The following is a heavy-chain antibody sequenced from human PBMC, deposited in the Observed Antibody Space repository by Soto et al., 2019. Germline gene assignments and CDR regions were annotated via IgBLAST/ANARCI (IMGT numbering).Heavy chain of an antibody. J-gene: IGHJ4*02. CDR2: ISSTSAYV. D-gene: IGHD1-20*01. CDR3: ARGASVTGTTIYFDY. Sequence: EVQLVESGGGLVKPGGSLRLSCAASGFTFTTYNMIWVRQAPGKGLEWVSSISSTSAYVYYADSVKGRFTISRYNAKNSLYLQMSNLRVEDTAVYYCARGASVTGTTIYFDYWGQGSLVTVSS. CDR1: GFTFTTYN. V-gene: IGHV3-21*01.